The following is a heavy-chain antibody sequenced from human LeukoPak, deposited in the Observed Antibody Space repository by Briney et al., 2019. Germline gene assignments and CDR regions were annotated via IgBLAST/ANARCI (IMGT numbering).Heavy chain of an antibody. CDR1: GYTFNSYG. Sequence: ASVKVSCKASGYTFNSYGIGWVRQAPGQGLEWMGWISAYNGITNYAQKLQGRVTMTTDTSTSTAYMELRSLRSDDTAVYYCARDRTMIEKGAFDIWGQGTMVTVPS. V-gene: IGHV1-18*04. CDR3: ARDRTMIEKGAFDI. CDR2: ISAYNGIT. D-gene: IGHD3-22*01. J-gene: IGHJ3*02.